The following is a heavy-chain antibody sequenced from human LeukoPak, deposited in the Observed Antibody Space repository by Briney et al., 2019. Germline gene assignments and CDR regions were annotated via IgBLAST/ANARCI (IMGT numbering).Heavy chain of an antibody. CDR2: IYYSGST. D-gene: IGHD2-15*01. J-gene: IGHJ6*02. CDR3: ARDGSYCSGGSCFSYYYYGMDV. Sequence: SETLSLTCTVSGGSISSGGYYWSWIRQHPGKGLEWIGYIYYSGSTYYNPSLKSRVTISVDTSKNQFSLKLSSVTAADTAVYYRARDGSYCSGGSCFSYYYYGMDVWGQGTTVTVSS. V-gene: IGHV4-31*03. CDR1: GGSISSGGYY.